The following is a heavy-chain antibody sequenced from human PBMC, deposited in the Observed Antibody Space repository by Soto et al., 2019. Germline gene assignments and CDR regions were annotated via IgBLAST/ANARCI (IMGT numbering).Heavy chain of an antibody. CDR1: GVSISSGGYY. D-gene: IGHD1-7*01. CDR2: IYYSGST. CDR3: ARDKLNGYNWFDP. J-gene: IGHJ5*02. Sequence: TLSLTFTGSGVSISSGGYYWSLIRHHQGKGLEWIGYIYYSGSTYYNPSLKSRVTISVDTSKNQFSLKLSSVTAADTAVYYCARDKLNGYNWFDPWGQGTLVTVSS. V-gene: IGHV4-31*03.